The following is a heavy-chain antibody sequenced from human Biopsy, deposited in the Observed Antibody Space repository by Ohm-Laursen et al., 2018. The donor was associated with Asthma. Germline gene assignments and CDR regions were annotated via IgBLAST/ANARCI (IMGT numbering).Heavy chain of an antibody. V-gene: IGHV4-61*01. CDR2: IYYTGSD. CDR1: GGSVSTGSYY. J-gene: IGHJ4*02. CDR3: ARGVDRVTGLLDHFDS. D-gene: IGHD2-21*02. Sequence: SETLSLTCPVSGGSVSTGSYYWSWIRQPPGKGLEWLGYIYYTGSDNYNPSLKSRVTISVDTSKNQFSLRLNSVTAADTAVYYCARGVDRVTGLLDHFDSWGQGTLVTVSS.